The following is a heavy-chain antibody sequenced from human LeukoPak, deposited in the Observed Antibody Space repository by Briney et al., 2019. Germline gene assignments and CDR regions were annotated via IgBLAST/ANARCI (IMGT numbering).Heavy chain of an antibody. CDR2: IIPIFGTA. D-gene: IGHD3-22*01. CDR3: ARDHRPYYYDSSGYYGVDY. J-gene: IGHJ4*02. Sequence: SVKVSCKASGGTFSSYAISWVRQAPGQGLEWMGGIIPIFGTANYAQKFQGRVTITADESTSTAYMELSILRSEDTAVYYCARDHRPYYYDSSGYYGVDYWGQGTLVTVSS. V-gene: IGHV1-69*13. CDR1: GGTFSSYA.